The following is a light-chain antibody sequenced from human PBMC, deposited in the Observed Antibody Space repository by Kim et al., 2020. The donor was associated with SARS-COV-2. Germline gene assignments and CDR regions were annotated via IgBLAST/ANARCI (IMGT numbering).Light chain of an antibody. J-gene: IGKJ4*01. CDR3: QQRS. Sequence: PATLSFSPGESATLSCRASQSFNSFLAWYQQKPGQAPRLLIYNASNRAPGIPARFSASGSGTDFTLTISSLEPEDFAVYYCQQRSFGGGTKVDIK. CDR1: QSFNSF. CDR2: NAS. V-gene: IGKV3-11*01.